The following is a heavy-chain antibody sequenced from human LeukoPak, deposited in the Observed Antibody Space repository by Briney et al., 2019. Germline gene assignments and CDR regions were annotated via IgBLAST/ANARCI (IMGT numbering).Heavy chain of an antibody. V-gene: IGHV3-21*01. Sequence: PGGSLRLSCAASGFTFSSYSMNWIRQTPGKGLEWVSSISSSTSYIYYADSVKGRFTISKDNAKNSLYLQMNSLRAEDTAVYYCARAGGSTVSHSDYWGQGTLVTVSS. CDR2: ISSSTSYI. CDR1: GFTFSSYS. J-gene: IGHJ4*02. D-gene: IGHD4-17*01. CDR3: ARAGGSTVSHSDY.